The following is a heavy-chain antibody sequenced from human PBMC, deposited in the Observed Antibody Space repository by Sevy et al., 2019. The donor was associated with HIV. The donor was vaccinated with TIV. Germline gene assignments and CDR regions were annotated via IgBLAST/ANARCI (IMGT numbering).Heavy chain of an antibody. Sequence: GGSLRLSCAASGFSFSIYWMHWVRQVPGKGPVWVSRINSDGSSTTYADSVKGRFTFSRDNAKNTRFLQMNSLRVEDTAVYYCVREGVGGYSYGFDYWGQGTLVTVSS. CDR2: INSDGSST. V-gene: IGHV3-74*03. J-gene: IGHJ4*02. CDR1: GFSFSIYW. CDR3: VREGVGGYSYGFDY. D-gene: IGHD5-18*01.